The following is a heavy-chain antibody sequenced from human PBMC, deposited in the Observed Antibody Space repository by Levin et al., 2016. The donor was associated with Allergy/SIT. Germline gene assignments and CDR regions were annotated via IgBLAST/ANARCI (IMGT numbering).Heavy chain of an antibody. V-gene: IGHV4-59*08. D-gene: IGHD3-9*01. CDR2: IYYSGST. CDR3: ARHDDIGLLRNGFDY. J-gene: IGHJ4*02. CDR1: GGSISSYY. Sequence: SETLSLTCTVSGGSISSYYWSWIRQPPGKGLEWIGYIYYSGSTNYNPSLKSRVTISVDTSKNQFSLRLSSATAADTAVYYCARHDDIGLLRNGFDYWGQGILVTVSS.